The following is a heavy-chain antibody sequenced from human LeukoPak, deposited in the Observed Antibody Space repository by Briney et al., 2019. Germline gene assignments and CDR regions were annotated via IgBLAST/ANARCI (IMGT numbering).Heavy chain of an antibody. Sequence: ASVKVSCKASGYTFTRYYMHWVRQAPGQGLEWMGIIDPSGGSTSYAQKFQGRVTMTRDTSTSTVYMDLSSLRSEDTAVYYCARNYGSGDFDLWGQGTLVTVSS. D-gene: IGHD3-10*01. CDR2: IDPSGGST. V-gene: IGHV1-46*01. CDR3: ARNYGSGDFDL. J-gene: IGHJ4*02. CDR1: GYTFTRYY.